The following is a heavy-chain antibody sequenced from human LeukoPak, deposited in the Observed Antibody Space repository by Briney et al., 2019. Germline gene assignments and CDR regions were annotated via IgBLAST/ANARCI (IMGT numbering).Heavy chain of an antibody. CDR1: GGSFSGYY. J-gene: IGHJ4*02. V-gene: IGHV4-34*01. CDR3: ARRQLVRNFDY. CDR2: INHSGST. Sequence: SETLSLTCAVYGGSFSGYYWSWIRQPPGKGLEWIGEINHSGSTNYNPSLKSRVTISADTSKNQFSLKLSSVTAADTAVYYCARRQLVRNFDYWGQGTLVTVSS. D-gene: IGHD6-13*01.